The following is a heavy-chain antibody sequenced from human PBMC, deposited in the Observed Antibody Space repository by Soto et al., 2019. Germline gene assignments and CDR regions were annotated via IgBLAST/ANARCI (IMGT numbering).Heavy chain of an antibody. V-gene: IGHV3-33*01. Sequence: QVQLVESGGGVVQPGRSLRLSCAASGFTFSSYGMHWVRQAPGKGLEWVAVIWYDGSNKYYADSVKGRFTISRDNSKNTLYLQMNRLRAEDTAVYYCARGGRDCGGDCPLDYWGQGTLVTVSS. CDR1: GFTFSSYG. CDR2: IWYDGSNK. CDR3: ARGGRDCGGDCPLDY. J-gene: IGHJ4*02. D-gene: IGHD2-21*02.